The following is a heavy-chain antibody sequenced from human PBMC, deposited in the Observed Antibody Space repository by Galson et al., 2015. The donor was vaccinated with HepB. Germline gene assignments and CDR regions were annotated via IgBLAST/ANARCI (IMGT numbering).Heavy chain of an antibody. CDR3: ARAPGIAVAGIIVAFDI. V-gene: IGHV6-1*01. J-gene: IGHJ3*02. D-gene: IGHD6-19*01. CDR1: GDSVSSNSAA. Sequence: CAISGDSVSSNSAAWNWIRQSPSRGLEWLGRTYYRSKWYNDYAVSVESRITINPDTSKNQFSLQLNSVTPGDTAVYYCARAPGIAVAGIIVAFDIWGQGTMVTVSS. CDR2: TYYRSKWYN.